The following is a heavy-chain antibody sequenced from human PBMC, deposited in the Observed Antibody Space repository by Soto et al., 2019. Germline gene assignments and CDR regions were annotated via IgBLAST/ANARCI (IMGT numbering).Heavy chain of an antibody. D-gene: IGHD2-2*01. CDR2: IFYSGST. Sequence: PSDTLSLTCTVSGVSISSDSWIWIRQPPGKGLHWMGYIFYSGSTNYNPSLRGRVTMSLDTSNNQFSLKLSSVTAADTAVYYCARLQCSTTSCSLGQWGQGTLVSVSS. V-gene: IGHV4-59*08. CDR3: ARLQCSTTSCSLGQ. J-gene: IGHJ4*02. CDR1: GVSISSDS.